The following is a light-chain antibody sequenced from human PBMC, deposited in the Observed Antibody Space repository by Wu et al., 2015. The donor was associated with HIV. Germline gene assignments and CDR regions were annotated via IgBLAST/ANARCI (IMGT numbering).Light chain of an antibody. CDR1: ESVSRN. V-gene: IGKV3-20*01. J-gene: IGKJ2*01. CDR3: QQYVWSPRT. Sequence: EIVMTQSPATLSVSLGERATLSCRASESVSRNLAWYQQKPGQAPRLLISGASSRATGIPDRFSGSGSGTDFTLTISRLEPEDFAVYYCQQYVWSPRTFGQGTKLEIK. CDR2: GAS.